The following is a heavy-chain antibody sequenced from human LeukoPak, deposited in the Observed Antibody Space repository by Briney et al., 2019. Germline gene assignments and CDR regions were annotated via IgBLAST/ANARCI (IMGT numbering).Heavy chain of an antibody. Sequence: PSETLSLTCNVAGVPISIYHWSWIRQAPGKGLEWIGYISYSGETNYNPSLKSRATISQDTSTNQFTLKLTSVTAADTAIYYCASASNENFCDYWGQGTLVTVSS. V-gene: IGHV4-59*01. CDR2: ISYSGET. CDR1: GVPISIYH. J-gene: IGHJ4*02. CDR3: ASASNENFCDY.